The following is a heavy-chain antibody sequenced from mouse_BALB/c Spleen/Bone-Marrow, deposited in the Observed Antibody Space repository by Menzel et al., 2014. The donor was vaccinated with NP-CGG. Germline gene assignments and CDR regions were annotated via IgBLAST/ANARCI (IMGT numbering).Heavy chain of an antibody. CDR1: GFTFSDYF. Sequence: EVQGVESGGGLAKPGGSLKLSCAASGFTFSDYFMYWVRQTPEKRLEWVATINDGGSSTYYLDSAKGRFTISRDKPKNNLYQQMRCLKSEGITMYYCAINEYVAGTYRYFDVWGAGTTVTVSS. J-gene: IGHJ1*01. CDR3: AINEYVAGTYRYFDV. CDR2: INDGGSST. D-gene: IGHD5-1*01. V-gene: IGHV5-4*02.